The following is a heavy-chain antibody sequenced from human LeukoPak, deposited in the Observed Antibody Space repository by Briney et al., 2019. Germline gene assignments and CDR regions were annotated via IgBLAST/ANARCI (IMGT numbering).Heavy chain of an antibody. Sequence: SETLSLTCTVSGGSISSYYWSWIRQPAGKGLEWIGRIYTSGSTNYNPSLKSRVTMSVDTSKNQFSLKLSSVTAADAAVYYCARDQRAAVLTDDAFDIWGQGTMVTVSS. J-gene: IGHJ3*02. CDR3: ARDQRAAVLTDDAFDI. D-gene: IGHD3-9*01. V-gene: IGHV4-4*07. CDR1: GGSISSYY. CDR2: IYTSGST.